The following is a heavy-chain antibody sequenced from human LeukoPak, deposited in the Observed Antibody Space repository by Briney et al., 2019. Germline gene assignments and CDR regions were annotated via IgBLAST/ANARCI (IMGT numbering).Heavy chain of an antibody. D-gene: IGHD7-27*01. Sequence: GGSLRLSRAASGFIFSDYTMAWVRQAPGKGLEWVSSISGRGSSIKYAESLRGRITISRDNTKNSLYLQMNTLRDEDTALYYCARDRQAWGWFDPWGQGTLVTVSS. CDR2: ISGRGSSI. J-gene: IGHJ5*02. V-gene: IGHV3-21*01. CDR3: ARDRQAWGWFDP. CDR1: GFIFSDYT.